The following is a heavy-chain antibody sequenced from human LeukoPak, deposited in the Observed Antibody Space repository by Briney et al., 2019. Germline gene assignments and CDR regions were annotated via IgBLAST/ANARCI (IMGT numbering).Heavy chain of an antibody. D-gene: IGHD3-9*01. CDR1: GYTFTSYG. CDR3: ARAQRYYDILTGYSYQHWFDP. Sequence: ASVKVSCKASGYTFTSYGISWVRQAPGQGLEWMGWISAYNGNTNYAQKLQGRVTMTTDTSTSTAYVELRSLRSDDTAVYYCARAQRYYDILTGYSYQHWFDPWGQGTLVTVSS. CDR2: ISAYNGNT. V-gene: IGHV1-18*01. J-gene: IGHJ5*02.